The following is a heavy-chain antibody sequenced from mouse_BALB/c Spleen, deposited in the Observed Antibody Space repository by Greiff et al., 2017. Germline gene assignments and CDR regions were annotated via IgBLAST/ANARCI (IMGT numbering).Heavy chain of an antibody. CDR2: ISSGSSTI. D-gene: IGHD2-14*01. CDR1: GFTFSSFG. J-gene: IGHJ2*01. Sequence: EVMLVESGGGLVQPGGSRKLSCAASGFTFSSFGMHWVRQAPEKGLEWVAYISSGSSTIYYADTVKGRFTISRDNPKNTLFLQMTSLRSEDTAMYYCARSPATGRYGDLDYWAQGTTLTVSS. CDR3: ARSPATGRYGDLDY. V-gene: IGHV5-17*02.